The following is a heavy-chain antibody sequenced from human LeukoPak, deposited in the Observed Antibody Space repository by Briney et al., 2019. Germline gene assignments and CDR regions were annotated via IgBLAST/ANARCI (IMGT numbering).Heavy chain of an antibody. J-gene: IGHJ5*02. V-gene: IGHV3-23*01. D-gene: IGHD6-19*01. CDR1: GFAFSGFG. CDR2: ISHDSIGT. Sequence: GGSLRLSCAASGFAFSGFGMSWVRQAPGKGLEWVATISHDSIGTHYIDSVKGRFRISRDNNEGTLDLQMNSLRAEDTAVYYCAKEIAVAPNWFDPWGQGTLVTVSS. CDR3: AKEIAVAPNWFDP.